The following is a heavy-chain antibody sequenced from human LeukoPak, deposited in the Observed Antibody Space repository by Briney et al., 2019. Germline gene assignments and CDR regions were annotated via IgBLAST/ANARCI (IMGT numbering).Heavy chain of an antibody. CDR2: INAGNGNT. Sequence: ASVKVSCKASGYTFTSYAMHWVRQAPGQRLEWMGWINAGNGNTKYSQKFQGRVTITRDTSASTAYMELSSLRSEDTAVYYCARVGDDSSGYYYVIDYWGQGTLVTVSS. D-gene: IGHD3-22*01. CDR1: GYTFTSYA. V-gene: IGHV1-3*01. CDR3: ARVGDDSSGYYYVIDY. J-gene: IGHJ4*02.